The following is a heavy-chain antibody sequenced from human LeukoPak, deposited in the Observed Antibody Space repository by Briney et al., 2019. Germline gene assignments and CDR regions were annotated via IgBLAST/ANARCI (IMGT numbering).Heavy chain of an antibody. D-gene: IGHD6-19*01. J-gene: IGHJ5*02. CDR3: PRARQWLGVSNWFDP. CDR2: IKHDGSEK. V-gene: IGHV3-7*01. CDR1: GFTFSSYW. Sequence: GGSLRLSCAASGFTFSSYWMTWVRQAPGKGLEWVANIKHDGSEKYFVDFVKGRFTISRDNAKNLLHLQMNGLRVEDTAVYYCPRARQWLGVSNWFDPWGQGTLVTVSS.